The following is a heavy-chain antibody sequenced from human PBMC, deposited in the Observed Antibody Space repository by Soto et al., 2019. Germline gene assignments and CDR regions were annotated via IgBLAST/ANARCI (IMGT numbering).Heavy chain of an antibody. D-gene: IGHD2-2*01. CDR1: GFTFISYA. Sequence: GGSLRLSCAASGFTFISYAMHWVRQAPGKGLEWVAVISYDGSNKYYAYSVKGRFTISRDNSKNTLYLQMGSLRAEEMAVYYCARDRVRDIVVVAATMLGSRAFDVWGKGTMVTVSS. CDR3: ARDRVRDIVVVAATMLGSRAFDV. J-gene: IGHJ3*01. CDR2: ISYDGSNK. V-gene: IGHV3-30*14.